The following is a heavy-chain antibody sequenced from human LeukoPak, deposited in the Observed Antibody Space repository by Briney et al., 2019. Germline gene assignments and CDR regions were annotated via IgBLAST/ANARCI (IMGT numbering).Heavy chain of an antibody. V-gene: IGHV1-18*01. J-gene: IGHJ4*02. Sequence: ASVKVSCKASGYIFSVYGISWVRQAPGQGLEWVGWISAYNGNTNPAQNLQGRVSMTTDTSTSTAYMELRSLRSDDTAVYYCARDCSGASCSLDHWGQGTLVTVSS. D-gene: IGHD2-15*01. CDR2: ISAYNGNT. CDR3: ARDCSGASCSLDH. CDR1: GYIFSVYG.